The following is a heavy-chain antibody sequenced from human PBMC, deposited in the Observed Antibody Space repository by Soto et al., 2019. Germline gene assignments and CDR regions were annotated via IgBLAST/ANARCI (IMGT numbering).Heavy chain of an antibody. V-gene: IGHV2-5*02. CDR2: IYWDDDK. J-gene: IGHJ4*02. CDR3: AHRLYSSAWHWDSGVFDY. CDR1: GFSLSTGGVG. Sequence: QITLKESGPTLVKPTQTLTLTCTFSGFSLSTGGVGVGWIRQPPGKALEWLALIYWDDDKRYSPSLKSRLTITKDTSKNQVVRTMTSIDPVDTATYYCAHRLYSSAWHWDSGVFDYWGRGILVTVSA. D-gene: IGHD6-19*01.